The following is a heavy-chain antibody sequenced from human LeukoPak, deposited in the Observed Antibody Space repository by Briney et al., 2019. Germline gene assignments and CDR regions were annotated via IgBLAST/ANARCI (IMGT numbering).Heavy chain of an antibody. J-gene: IGHJ6*02. D-gene: IGHD3-10*01. CDR2: IIPILGIA. CDR1: GYTFTSYG. V-gene: IGHV1-69*04. Sequence: GASVKVSCKASGYTFTSYGVSWVRQAPGQGLEWMERIIPILGIANYAQKFQGRVTITADKSTSTAYMELSSLRSEDTAVYYCASAGSYGSGSPTYYYYGMDVWGQGTTVTVSS. CDR3: ASAGSYGSGSPTYYYYGMDV.